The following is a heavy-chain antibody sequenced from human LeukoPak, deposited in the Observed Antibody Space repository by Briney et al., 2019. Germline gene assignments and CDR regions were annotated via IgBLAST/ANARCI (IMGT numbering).Heavy chain of an antibody. CDR3: ARGGYSYAHYGMDV. D-gene: IGHD5-18*01. J-gene: IGHJ6*04. Sequence: VASVKVSCKASGGTFSSYAISWVRQAPGQRLEWMGWINAGNGNTKYSQKFQGRVTITRDTSASTAYMELSSLRSEDTAVYYCARGGYSYAHYGMDVWGKGTTVTVSS. CDR2: INAGNGNT. CDR1: GGTFSSYA. V-gene: IGHV1-3*01.